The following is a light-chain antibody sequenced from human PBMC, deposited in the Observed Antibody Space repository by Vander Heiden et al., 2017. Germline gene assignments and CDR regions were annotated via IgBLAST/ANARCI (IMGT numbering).Light chain of an antibody. Sequence: EIVLTQSPGTLPLSPGERATLPCRASQSVSSSYLAWYQQKPGQAPRLLIYGASSRATGIPDRFSGSGSGTDFTLTISRLEPEDFAVYYCQRYCSSPRTFGPGTKVEIK. J-gene: IGKJ1*01. CDR1: QSVSSSY. CDR2: GAS. V-gene: IGKV3-20*01. CDR3: QRYCSSPRT.